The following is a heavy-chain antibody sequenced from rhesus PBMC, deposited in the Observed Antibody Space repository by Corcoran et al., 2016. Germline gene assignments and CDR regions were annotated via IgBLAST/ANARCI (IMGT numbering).Heavy chain of an antibody. CDR3: AGYYRSDRSSYHYRFDV. J-gene: IGHJ5-1*01. CDR2: NKGNDGRN. CDR1: GDSLSTHW. D-gene: IGHD2-27*01. Sequence: QVQLQESGPGLVKPSGTLSLTCVVSGDSLSTHWWSWIGQSPEKGLERIGENKGNDGRNTLHVFLKSRGTNSRDAAKNLFSLTVDSVTAADTAMYFGAGYYRSDRSSYHYRFDVWGPGVLVTVSS. V-gene: IGHV4-80*01.